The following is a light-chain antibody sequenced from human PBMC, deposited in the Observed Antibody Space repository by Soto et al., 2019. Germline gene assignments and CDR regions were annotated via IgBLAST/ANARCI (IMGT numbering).Light chain of an antibody. CDR3: QQYGSSPQT. V-gene: IGKV3-20*01. CDR1: QSVRKNY. CDR2: GES. J-gene: IGKJ2*01. Sequence: DIVLTQSPGPLSLSPGERATLSCRASQSVRKNYLAWYQQRPGQAPRLLFHGESNMATGIADRFSGSGSGTGFPLTISTLESEDLAVYYCQQYGSSPQTFGQGTKLEIK.